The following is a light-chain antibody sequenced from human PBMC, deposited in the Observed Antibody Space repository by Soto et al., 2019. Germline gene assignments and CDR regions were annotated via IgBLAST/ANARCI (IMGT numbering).Light chain of an antibody. CDR3: QSYDNSLSGSGV. J-gene: IGLJ3*02. Sequence: QSVLTQPPSVSGAPGQRVTISCTGSSSNIGAGYEVHWYQQLPGTAPQLLIYDTNNRPSGVPDRFSGSKFGTSASLAITGLQAEDEADYYCQSYDNSLSGSGVFGGGTKLTVL. V-gene: IGLV1-40*01. CDR1: SSNIGAGYE. CDR2: DTN.